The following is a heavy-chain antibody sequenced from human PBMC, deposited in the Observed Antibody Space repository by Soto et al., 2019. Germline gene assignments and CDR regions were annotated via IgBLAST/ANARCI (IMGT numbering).Heavy chain of an antibody. CDR1: GGSISSTHW. J-gene: IGHJ3*01. V-gene: IGHV4-4*02. CDR2: ISHSGTS. D-gene: IGHD1-20*01. CDR3: ARVVLSITRGAFDA. Sequence: QVQLQESGPGLVKPSGTLSLTCAVSGGSISSTHWWTWVRQSPGKGLEYIGEISHSGTSNSNPSLKSRVTLSVDKSKNHFSLTLTSVTAADTALYYCARVVLSITRGAFDAWGQGTPVIVS.